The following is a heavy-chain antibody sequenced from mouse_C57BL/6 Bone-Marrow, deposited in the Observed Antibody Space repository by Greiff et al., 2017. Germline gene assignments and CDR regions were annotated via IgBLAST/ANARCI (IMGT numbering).Heavy chain of an antibody. Sequence: EVQLQQSGAELVRPGASVKLSCTASGFNIKDDYMHWVKQRPEQGLEWIGWIDPENGDTEYASKFQGKATITADTSSNTAYLQLSSLTSEDTAVYYCTTGEATRFAYWGQGTLVTVSA. CDR3: TTGEATRFAY. CDR1: GFNIKDDY. V-gene: IGHV14-4*01. CDR2: IDPENGDT. D-gene: IGHD1-1*01. J-gene: IGHJ3*01.